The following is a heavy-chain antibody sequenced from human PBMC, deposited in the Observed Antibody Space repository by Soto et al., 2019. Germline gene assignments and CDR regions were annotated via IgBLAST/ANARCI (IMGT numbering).Heavy chain of an antibody. V-gene: IGHV3-30-3*01. Sequence: GGSLRLSCAASGFTFSSYAMHWVRQAPCKGLEWVAVISYDGSNKYYADSVKGRFTISRDNSKNTLYLQMNSLRAEDTAVYYCARGTYYDFWSGFDGMDVWGQGTTVTVSS. CDR3: ARGTYYDFWSGFDGMDV. J-gene: IGHJ6*02. D-gene: IGHD3-3*01. CDR2: ISYDGSNK. CDR1: GFTFSSYA.